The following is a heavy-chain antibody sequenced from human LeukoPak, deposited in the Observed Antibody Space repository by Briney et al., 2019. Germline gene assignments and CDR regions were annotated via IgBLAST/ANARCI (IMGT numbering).Heavy chain of an antibody. CDR2: IKQDGSEK. V-gene: IGHV3-7*01. D-gene: IGHD3-22*01. Sequence: GGSLRLSCAASGFIFSSYWMSWVRQAPGKGLEWVANIKQDGSEKYYVDSVKGRFTISRDNAKNSLYLQMNSLRAEDTAVYYCARDPLPYYYDSSGYYHDYWGQGTLVTVSS. CDR1: GFIFSSYW. J-gene: IGHJ4*02. CDR3: ARDPLPYYYDSSGYYHDY.